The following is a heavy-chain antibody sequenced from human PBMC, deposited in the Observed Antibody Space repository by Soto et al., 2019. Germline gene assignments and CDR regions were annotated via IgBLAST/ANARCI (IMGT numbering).Heavy chain of an antibody. CDR1: VGTFSSYA. J-gene: IGHJ3*02. CDR3: ARDSLTMIQPKDAFDI. D-gene: IGHD3-22*01. CDR2: IIPIFGTA. V-gene: IGHV1-69*01. Sequence: QVQLVQSGAEVKKPGSSVKVSCKASVGTFSSYAISWVRQAPGQGLEWMGGIIPIFGTANYAQKFQGRVTITADDSTSTAYMELSSLRSEDTAVYYCARDSLTMIQPKDAFDIWGQGTMVTVSS.